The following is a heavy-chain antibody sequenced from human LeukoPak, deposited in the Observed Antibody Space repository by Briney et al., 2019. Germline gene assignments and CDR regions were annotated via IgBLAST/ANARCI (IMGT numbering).Heavy chain of an antibody. D-gene: IGHD3-9*01. CDR1: GGTFSSYA. Sequence: ASVKVSCKASGGTFSSYAISWVRQAPGQGLEWMGGIIPIFGTANYAQKFQGRVTITADESTSTAYMELSSLRSEDTAVYYCARGLLRHFDWSLNYWGQGTLVTVSS. J-gene: IGHJ4*02. CDR2: IIPIFGTA. CDR3: ARGLLRHFDWSLNY. V-gene: IGHV1-69*01.